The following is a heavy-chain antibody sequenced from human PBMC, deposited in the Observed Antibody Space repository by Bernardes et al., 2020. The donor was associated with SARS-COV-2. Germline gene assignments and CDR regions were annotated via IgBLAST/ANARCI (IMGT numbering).Heavy chain of an antibody. CDR1: GDSMSRHY. V-gene: IGHV4-59*11. CDR2: ISYSGST. D-gene: IGHD3-22*01. J-gene: IGHJ4*02. CDR3: ARVEVDRFCDSSRCYSGAGCVDH. Sequence: SETLSLTCTVSGDSMSRHYWSWIRQPPGKGLEWIGYISYSGSTNYNPSFKSRVFISIDTSENQFSLRLNSVTAADTAIYYCARVEVDRFCDSSRCYSGAGCVDHWGQGTLVTVSS.